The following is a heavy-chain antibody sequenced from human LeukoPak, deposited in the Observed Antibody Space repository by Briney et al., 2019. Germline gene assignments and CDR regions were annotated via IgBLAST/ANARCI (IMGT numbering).Heavy chain of an antibody. CDR1: GGSISSSSYY. CDR2: IYYSGST. J-gene: IGHJ4*02. CDR3: VRRLSGSFSDY. D-gene: IGHD1-26*01. V-gene: IGHV4-39*01. Sequence: SETLSLTCTVSGGSISSSSYYWGWIRQPPGKGLEWIGSIYYSGSTYYNPSLKSRVTISVDTSKNQFSLKLSSVTAADTAVYYCVRRLSGSFSDYWGQGILVTVSS.